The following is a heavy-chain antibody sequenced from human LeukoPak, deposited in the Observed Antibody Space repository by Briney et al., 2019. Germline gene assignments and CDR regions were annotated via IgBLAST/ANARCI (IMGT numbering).Heavy chain of an antibody. Sequence: GESLKISCKGSGYSFTSYWIGWVRQMPGKGLEWMGIIYPGDSDTRYSPSFQGQVTISADKSISTAYLQWSSLKASDTAMYYCARRSIVADKAGTDFDYWGQGTLVTVSS. CDR2: IYPGDSDT. J-gene: IGHJ4*02. CDR3: ARRSIVADKAGTDFDY. CDR1: GYSFTSYW. D-gene: IGHD5-12*01. V-gene: IGHV5-51*01.